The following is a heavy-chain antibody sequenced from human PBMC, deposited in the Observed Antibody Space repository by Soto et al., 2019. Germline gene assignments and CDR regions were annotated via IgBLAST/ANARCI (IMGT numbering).Heavy chain of an antibody. CDR1: GYAFTGYA. D-gene: IGHD3-22*01. J-gene: IGHJ5*02. CDR2: INAGNGYT. V-gene: IGHV1-3*01. CDR3: ARGDYYDSSGLDL. Sequence: QAHLVQSGAEVRKPGASVKLSCTADGYAFTGYAIHWVRQAPGQGLEWMGWINAGNGYTKFSQNFQGRVSVTRDTSSSMAYMELSSLRFEDTAVYYCARGDYYDSSGLDLWGQGTLVTVSS.